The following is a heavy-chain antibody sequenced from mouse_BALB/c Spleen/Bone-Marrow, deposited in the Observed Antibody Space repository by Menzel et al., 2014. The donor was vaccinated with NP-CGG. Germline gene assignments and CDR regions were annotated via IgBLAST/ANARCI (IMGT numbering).Heavy chain of an antibody. J-gene: IGHJ2*01. CDR3: ARDKGRVFFDY. CDR2: IRSKANGYTT. Sequence: KLQESGGGLVQPGGSLRLSCATSGFTFTDYHMNWVRQPPGKALEWLGFIRSKANGYTTEYSASVKSRFTISRDNSQNILYLQMNTLRADDSATYYCARDKGRVFFDYWGQGTTLTVSS. V-gene: IGHV7-3*02. CDR1: GFTFTDYH.